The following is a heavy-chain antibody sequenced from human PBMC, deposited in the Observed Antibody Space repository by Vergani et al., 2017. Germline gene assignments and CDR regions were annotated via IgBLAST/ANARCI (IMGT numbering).Heavy chain of an antibody. V-gene: IGHV3-7*01. D-gene: IGHD3-10*01. CDR2: VNQDGSEK. J-gene: IGHJ6*02. Sequence: EGQLVESGGDWVQRGGSLRLSCAASGFISSSYWMSWVRQAPGKGLEWVANVNQDGSEKYYVDSVRGRFTISRENAKNSIYLQMNSLRAEDTAVYFCVRVPLIRGGSGNYGINNYHGMDVWGQGTTVIVSS. CDR3: VRVPLIRGGSGNYGINNYHGMDV. CDR1: GFISSSYW.